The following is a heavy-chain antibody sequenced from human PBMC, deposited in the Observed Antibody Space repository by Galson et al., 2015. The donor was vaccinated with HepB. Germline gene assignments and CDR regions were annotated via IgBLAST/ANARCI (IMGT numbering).Heavy chain of an antibody. CDR3: ARDLLVYYDFWSGYYAGGLDYYYYMDV. Sequence: SVKVSCKASGYTFTSYYMHWVRQAPGQGLEWMGIINPSGGSTSYAQKFQGRVTMTRDTSTSTVYMELSSLRSEDTAVYYCARDLLVYYDFWSGYYAGGLDYYYYMDVWGKGTTVTVSS. J-gene: IGHJ6*03. D-gene: IGHD3-3*01. CDR1: GYTFTSYY. CDR2: INPSGGST. V-gene: IGHV1-46*01.